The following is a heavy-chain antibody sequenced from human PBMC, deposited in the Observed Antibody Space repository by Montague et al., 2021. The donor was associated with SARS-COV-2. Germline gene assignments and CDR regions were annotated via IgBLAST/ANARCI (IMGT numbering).Heavy chain of an antibody. CDR1: NGSFSSFY. Sequence: SETLSLTCAVFNGSFSSFYWNWIRQPPGKGLEWIGEISHGGSTYYNSSLKSRLTISVDTSKNQFSLNPRSVTAADTAAYYCACGDENGSGYMDVWGKGTTVTVSS. D-gene: IGHD1-26*01. J-gene: IGHJ6*03. V-gene: IGHV4-34*01. CDR3: ACGDENGSGYMDV. CDR2: ISHGGST.